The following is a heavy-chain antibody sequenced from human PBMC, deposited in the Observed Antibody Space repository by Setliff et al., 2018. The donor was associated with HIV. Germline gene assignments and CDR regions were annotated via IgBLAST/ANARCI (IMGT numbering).Heavy chain of an antibody. D-gene: IGHD3-3*01. J-gene: IGHJ4*02. CDR2: INPNNGDT. CDR1: GFTFTEYY. CDR3: ARGVNFDY. V-gene: IGHV1-18*04. Sequence: GASVKVSCKASGFTFTEYYIHWVRQAPGQGLEWMGRINPNNGDTNYAQKLQGRVTMTTDTSTSTAYMELRSLRPDDTAIYYCARGVNFDYWGQGTQVTVSS.